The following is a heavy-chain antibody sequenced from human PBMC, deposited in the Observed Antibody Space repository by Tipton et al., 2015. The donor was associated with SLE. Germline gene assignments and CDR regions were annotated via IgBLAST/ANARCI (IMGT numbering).Heavy chain of an antibody. CDR2: INHSGST. D-gene: IGHD5-18*01. J-gene: IGHJ6*03. CDR1: GGSISSGDYY. V-gene: IGHV4-30-4*01. CDR3: ARGSGGYSYGGVYYYSMDV. Sequence: TLSLTCTVSGGSISSGDYYWSWFRQPPGKGLEWIGEINHSGSTTYNPSLKSRVTISVDTSKNQFSLRLSSVTAADTAVFYCARGSGGYSYGGVYYYSMDVWGKGTTVTVSS.